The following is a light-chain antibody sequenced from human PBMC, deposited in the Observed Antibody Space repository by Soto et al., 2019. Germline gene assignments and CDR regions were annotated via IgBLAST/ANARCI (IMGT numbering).Light chain of an antibody. V-gene: IGKV1-8*01. CDR1: QGISSY. CDR3: QQYYSYPRT. CDR2: AAY. Sequence: ALRITQTPSSLSTSTGDSITITCXASQGISSYLAWYQQKPGKAPKLLIYAAYNLQSGVPSRFSGSGSGTDFTLTISCLQSEDFATYYCQQYYSYPRTFGQGTKVDIK. J-gene: IGKJ1*01.